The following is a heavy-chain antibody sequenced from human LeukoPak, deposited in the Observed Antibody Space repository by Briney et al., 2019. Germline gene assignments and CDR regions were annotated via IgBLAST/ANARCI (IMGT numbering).Heavy chain of an antibody. D-gene: IGHD4-17*01. CDR2: ISENGEST. V-gene: IGHV3-23*01. Sequence: PGGSLRLSCAASGFTFNTYAMSRVRQAPGKGLEWVSSISENGESTYYADSVKGRFTISRDNSRNTLYLQMNSLRAEDTAVYYCASYFHYGDYASLWYWGQGTLVTVSS. CDR1: GFTFNTYA. J-gene: IGHJ4*02. CDR3: ASYFHYGDYASLWY.